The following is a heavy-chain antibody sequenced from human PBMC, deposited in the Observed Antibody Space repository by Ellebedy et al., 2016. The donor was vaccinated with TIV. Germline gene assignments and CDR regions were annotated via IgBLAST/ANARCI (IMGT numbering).Heavy chain of an antibody. CDR2: IRSKAYGGTT. J-gene: IGHJ4*02. CDR1: GFTFSDHY. D-gene: IGHD4-17*01. CDR3: TTDSMMTTVSAYPVDY. Sequence: GGSLRLSCAASGFTFSDHYMDWVRQAPGKGLEWVGFIRSKAYGGTTEYAASVKGRFTISRDDSKNSLYLQMNSLKTEDTAVYYCTTDSMMTTVSAYPVDYWGQGTLVTVSS. V-gene: IGHV3-72*01.